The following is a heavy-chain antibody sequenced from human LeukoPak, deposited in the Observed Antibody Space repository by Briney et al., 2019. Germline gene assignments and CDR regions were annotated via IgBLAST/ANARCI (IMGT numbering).Heavy chain of an antibody. Sequence: PSETLSLTCTVSGGSISSYYWSWIRQPAGKGLEWIGRIHTSGSTNYSPSLKSRVTMSVDTSKNQFSLKLSSVTAADTAVYYCARTGIAAAGTHFDYWGQGTLVTVSS. CDR2: IHTSGST. CDR3: ARTGIAAAGTHFDY. V-gene: IGHV4-4*07. CDR1: GGSISSYY. J-gene: IGHJ4*02. D-gene: IGHD6-13*01.